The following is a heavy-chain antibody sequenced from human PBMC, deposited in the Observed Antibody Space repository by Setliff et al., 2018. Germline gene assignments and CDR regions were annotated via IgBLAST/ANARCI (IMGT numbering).Heavy chain of an antibody. J-gene: IGHJ3*02. CDR1: GGSISSGDYY. CDR3: ARVEITMVRGVIAADAFDI. D-gene: IGHD3-10*01. V-gene: IGHV4-30-4*08. CDR2: IYYSGST. Sequence: SETLSLTCTVSGGSISSGDYYWSWIRQPPGKGLEWIGHIYYSGSTYYNPSLKSRVTISVDTSKNQFSLKLSSVTAADTAVYYCARVEITMVRGVIAADAFDIWGQGTMVTVSS.